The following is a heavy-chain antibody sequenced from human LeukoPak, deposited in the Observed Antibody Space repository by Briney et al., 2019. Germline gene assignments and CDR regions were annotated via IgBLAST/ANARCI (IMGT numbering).Heavy chain of an antibody. J-gene: IGHJ3*02. D-gene: IGHD6-6*01. CDR3: VKDRGGGFGSSPAQYDAFDI. Sequence: ASETLSLICTVSGXSISSYNYFWGWIRQPPGKGLEWVGSIYYRGNTYYNPSLKSRVTLSADTSKNQFSLKVTSVTAADTAVYYCVKDRGGGFGSSPAQYDAFDIWGQGTMVTVSS. CDR2: IYYRGNT. CDR1: GXSISSYNYF. V-gene: IGHV4-39*02.